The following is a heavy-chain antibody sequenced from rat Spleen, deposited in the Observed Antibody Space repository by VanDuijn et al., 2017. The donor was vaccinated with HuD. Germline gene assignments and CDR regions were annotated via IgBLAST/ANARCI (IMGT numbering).Heavy chain of an antibody. J-gene: IGHJ2*01. D-gene: IGHD4-3*01. CDR2: IWNTGGT. V-gene: IGHV2-41*01. Sequence: QVQLKESGPGLVQPSQTLSLTCTVAGFSLTSYNVHWVRQPPGKGLEWMGVIWNTGGTRYNSALKSRLSISKDTSKSQVFLKMNSLQTEDTATYYCARVGGNLGFDYWGQGVMVTVSS. CDR1: GFSLTSYN. CDR3: ARVGGNLGFDY.